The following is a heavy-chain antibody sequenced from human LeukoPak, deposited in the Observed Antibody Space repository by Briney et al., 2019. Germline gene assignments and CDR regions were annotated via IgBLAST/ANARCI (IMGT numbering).Heavy chain of an antibody. CDR1: GASINNNF. CDR2: IYSSGSA. Sequence: SETLSLTCTVSGASINNNFWTWIRQPPGKGLEWIGYIYSSGSANYNPSLKSRVTISVDTSKNQFSLRLSSVTAADTAVYYCASHYYGSGSKNWFGPWGQGTLVTVSS. CDR3: ASHYYGSGSKNWFGP. V-gene: IGHV4-59*01. D-gene: IGHD3-10*01. J-gene: IGHJ5*02.